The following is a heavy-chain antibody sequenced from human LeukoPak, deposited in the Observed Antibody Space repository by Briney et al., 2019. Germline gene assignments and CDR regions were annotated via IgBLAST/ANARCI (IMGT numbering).Heavy chain of an antibody. D-gene: IGHD3-16*01. CDR2: VYSSGGT. CDR1: GGSISSSSFY. Sequence: PSETLSLTCSVSGGSISSSSFYWGWIRQSPGKGLQWIGGVYSSGGTDYNPSLKSRVTMSVDTSKNQFSLKLSSVTAADTAVYYCARDQGGPFDPWGQGTLVTVSS. CDR3: ARDQGGPFDP. V-gene: IGHV4-39*07. J-gene: IGHJ5*02.